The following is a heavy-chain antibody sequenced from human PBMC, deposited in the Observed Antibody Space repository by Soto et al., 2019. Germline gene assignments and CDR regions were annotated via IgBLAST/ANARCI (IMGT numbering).Heavy chain of an antibody. V-gene: IGHV3-30*18. CDR3: AKSSFRS. J-gene: IGHJ1*01. CDR2: ISYDGSNK. CDR1: GFTFSSYG. Sequence: QVQLVESGGGVVQPGRSLRLSCAASGFTFSSYGMHWVRQAPGKGLEWVAVISYDGSNKYYADSVKGRFTISRDNSKNTRYLQMNSLRAEDTAVYYCAKSSFRSWGQGTLVTVSS.